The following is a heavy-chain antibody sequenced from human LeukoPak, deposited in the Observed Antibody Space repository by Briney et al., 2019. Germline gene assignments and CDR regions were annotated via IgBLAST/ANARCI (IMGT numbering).Heavy chain of an antibody. CDR1: GFTFSSYA. V-gene: IGHV3-23*01. J-gene: IGHJ6*02. CDR2: ISGSGGST. D-gene: IGHD4-17*01. Sequence: GGSLRLSCAASGFTFSSYAMSWVRQAPGKGLEWVSAISGSGGSTYYADSVKGRFTISRGNSKNTLYLQMNSLRAEDTAVYYCAKTRQSMAAAGDYGGYYYYYYGMDVWGQGTTVTVSS. CDR3: AKTRQSMAAAGDYGGYYYYYYGMDV.